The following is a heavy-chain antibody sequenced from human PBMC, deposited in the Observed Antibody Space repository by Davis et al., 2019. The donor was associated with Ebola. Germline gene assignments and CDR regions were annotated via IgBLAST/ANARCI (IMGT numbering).Heavy chain of an antibody. CDR2: INHDGSEK. J-gene: IGHJ4*02. Sequence: GESLKISCAASGFTFSDHYMDWARQAPGMGLEWVANINHDGSEKYYVDSVNGRFTISRDNAKNSLFLQMNSLRDEDTAVYYCARAGSVGAVDYWGQGTLVTVSS. CDR1: GFTFSDHY. V-gene: IGHV3-7*01. CDR3: ARAGSVGAVDY. D-gene: IGHD3-10*01.